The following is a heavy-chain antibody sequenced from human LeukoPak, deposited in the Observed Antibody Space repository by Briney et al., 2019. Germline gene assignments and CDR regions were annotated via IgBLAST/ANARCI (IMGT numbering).Heavy chain of an antibody. CDR1: GFTFSSYW. V-gene: IGHV3-7*01. CDR2: IKPDGSQE. D-gene: IGHD2-15*01. Sequence: PGGSLRLSCAGSGFTFSSYWMTWVRQAPGKGLEWMANIKPDGSQENYVGSAKGRFTISRDNAKESVFLQMNSLRAEDTAVYYCVRVGFSDEGFDHWGQGTLVTVSS. J-gene: IGHJ4*02. CDR3: VRVGFSDEGFDH.